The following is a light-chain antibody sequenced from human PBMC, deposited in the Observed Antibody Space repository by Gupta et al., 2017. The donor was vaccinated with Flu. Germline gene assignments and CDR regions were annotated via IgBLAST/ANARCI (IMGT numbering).Light chain of an antibody. J-gene: IGLJ3*02. CDR2: KNT. CDR1: RSNIGSNL. CDR3: ATWDDSLSRRV. Sequence: SRSNIGSNLVYWYQQLPGTAPKLLIYKNTQRPSGVPDRFSGSKSGTSASLAISGLRSEDEARYYCATWDDSLSRRVFGGGTKLTVL. V-gene: IGLV1-47*01.